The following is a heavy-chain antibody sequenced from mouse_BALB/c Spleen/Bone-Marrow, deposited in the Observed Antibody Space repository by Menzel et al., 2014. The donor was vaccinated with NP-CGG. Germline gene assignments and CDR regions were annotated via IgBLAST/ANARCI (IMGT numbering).Heavy chain of an antibody. CDR3: ASPIYYGNYEGFAY. CDR1: GYTFTDYA. J-gene: IGHJ3*01. CDR2: ISTYSGNT. V-gene: IGHV1-67*01. D-gene: IGHD2-1*01. Sequence: QVQLQQSGPELVRPGVSMKISCKGSGYTFTDYAMHWVKQSHAKSLEWIGVISTYSGNTNYNQKFKGKATMTVDKSSSTAYLELARLTSEDSAIYYCASPIYYGNYEGFAYRGQGTLVTVSA.